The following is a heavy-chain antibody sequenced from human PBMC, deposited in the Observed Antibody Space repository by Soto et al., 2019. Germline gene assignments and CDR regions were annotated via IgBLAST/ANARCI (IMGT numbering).Heavy chain of an antibody. V-gene: IGHV3-33*01. CDR2: IWYDGSNK. CDR1: GFTFSSYG. J-gene: IGHJ4*02. Sequence: GGSLGLSCAASGFTFSSYGMHWVRQAPGKGLEWVAVIWYDGSNKYYADSVKGRFTISRDNSKNTLYLQMNSLRAEDTAVYYCARDEGEVPAAFCDHWGQGTLVTVSS. CDR3: ARDEGEVPAAFCDH. D-gene: IGHD2-2*01.